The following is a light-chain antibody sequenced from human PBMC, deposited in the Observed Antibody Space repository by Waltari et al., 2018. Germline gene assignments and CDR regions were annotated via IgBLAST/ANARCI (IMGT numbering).Light chain of an antibody. CDR2: DVS. CDR3: SSYTSSSTSLYV. J-gene: IGLJ1*01. CDR1: SSAVGGYNY. Sequence: QSALTQPASVSASPRQSITLSCTATSSAVGGYNYVSWSQHHPGKAPKVKIYDVSKRPSGVSNRFSGSKSGNTASLTISGLQAEDEAYYYCSSYTSSSTSLYVFGTGTKVTVL. V-gene: IGLV2-14*03.